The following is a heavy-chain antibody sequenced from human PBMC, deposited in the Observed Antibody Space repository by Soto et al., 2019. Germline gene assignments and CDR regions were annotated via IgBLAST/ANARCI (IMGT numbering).Heavy chain of an antibody. J-gene: IGHJ4*02. CDR3: ATMSDGASGD. Sequence: EVQLVESGGDLVKPGGSLRLSCAASGFTFTDAWMNWVRQAPGKGLEWVGRIKRKSDGGATEYSAPVKGRITISRDDSKSPRYLQMDSRKSEDTPVYCCATMSDGASGDWGQGTLVTVSS. D-gene: IGHD2-8*01. CDR1: GFTFTDAW. CDR2: IKRKSDGGAT. V-gene: IGHV3-15*07.